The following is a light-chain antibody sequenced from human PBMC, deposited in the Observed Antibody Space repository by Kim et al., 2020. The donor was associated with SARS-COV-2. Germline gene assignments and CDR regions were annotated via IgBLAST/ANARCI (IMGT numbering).Light chain of an antibody. CDR3: NSRDSSGNHLYF. CDR1: SLRSYY. Sequence: SSELTQDPAVSVALGQTVRITCQGDSLRSYYASWYQQKPGQAPVLVIYGKNNRPSGIPDRFSGSNSGNTASLTITGAQAEDEADYYCNSRDSSGNHLYFFGTGTKVTVL. V-gene: IGLV3-19*01. CDR2: GKN. J-gene: IGLJ1*01.